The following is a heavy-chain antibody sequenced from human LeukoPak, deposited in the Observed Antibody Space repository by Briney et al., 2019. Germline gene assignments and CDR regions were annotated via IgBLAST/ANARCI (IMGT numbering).Heavy chain of an antibody. D-gene: IGHD3-10*01. J-gene: IGHJ4*02. CDR3: ARGTMVRGVIISPYFDY. CDR1: GGSISSGDYY. Sequence: PSGTLSLTCTVSGGSISSGDYYWSWIRQPPGKGLEWIGYIYYSGSTYYNPSLKSRVTISVDTSKNQFSLKLSSVTAADTAVYYCARGTMVRGVIISPYFDYWGQGTLVTVSS. CDR2: IYYSGST. V-gene: IGHV4-30-4*01.